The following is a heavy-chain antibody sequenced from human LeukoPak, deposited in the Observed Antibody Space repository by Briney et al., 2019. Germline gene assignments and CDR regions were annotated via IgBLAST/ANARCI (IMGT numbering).Heavy chain of an antibody. D-gene: IGHD6-13*01. CDR2: IWYDGSNK. CDR3: AREKIAAAGTIIDY. CDR1: GFTFSSYG. Sequence: PGGSLRLSCAASGFTFSSYGMHWVRQAPGKGLEWVAVIWYDGSNKYYADSVKGRFTISRDNSKNTLYLQMNSLRAEDTAVYYCAREKIAAAGTIIDYWGQGTLVTVSS. J-gene: IGHJ4*02. V-gene: IGHV3-33*01.